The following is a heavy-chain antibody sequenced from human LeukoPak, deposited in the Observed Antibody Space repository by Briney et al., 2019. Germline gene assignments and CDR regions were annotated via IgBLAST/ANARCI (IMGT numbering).Heavy chain of an antibody. CDR2: MDPDGSAT. V-gene: IGHV3-7*01. J-gene: IGHJ4*02. CDR1: GFSFSSSW. CDR3: ARDPNHGALDY. D-gene: IGHD1-14*01. Sequence: GGSLRLSCEASGFSFSSSWMSWVRQAPGKGLEWVALMDPDGSATSFVDSVEGRFSISRDNAKNSLYLQMNSLRADDTGVYYCARDPNHGALDYWGQGTLVTVSS.